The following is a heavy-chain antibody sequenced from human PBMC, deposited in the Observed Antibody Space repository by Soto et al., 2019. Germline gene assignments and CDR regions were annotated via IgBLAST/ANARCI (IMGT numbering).Heavy chain of an antibody. D-gene: IGHD5-12*01. CDR3: ARHPWLRPIDY. Sequence: GGSLRLSCAASGCTFSSYSMNWVRQAPGKGLEWVSSISSSSSYIYYADSVKGRFTISRDNAKNSLYLQMNSLRAEDTAVYYCARHPWLRPIDYWGQGTLVTVSS. CDR1: GCTFSSYS. CDR2: ISSSSSYI. J-gene: IGHJ4*02. V-gene: IGHV3-21*01.